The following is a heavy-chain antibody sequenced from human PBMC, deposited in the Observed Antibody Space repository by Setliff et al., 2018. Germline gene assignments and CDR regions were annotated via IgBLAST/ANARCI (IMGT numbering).Heavy chain of an antibody. D-gene: IGHD1-1*01. CDR3: ATTGTYRYFDY. CDR2: VYYSGTA. V-gene: IGHV4-59*08. CDR1: DGSLSTYY. J-gene: IGHJ4*02. Sequence: KASETLSLTCTVSDGSLSTYYWSWIRQPPGKGLEFIGYVYYSGTANYSPSLASRVTISVDTSKNQFSLKLSSVTAADTAVYYCATTGTYRYFDYWGQGTLVTVSS.